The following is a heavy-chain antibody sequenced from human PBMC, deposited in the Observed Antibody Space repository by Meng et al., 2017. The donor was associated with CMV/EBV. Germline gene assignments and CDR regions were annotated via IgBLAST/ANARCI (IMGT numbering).Heavy chain of an antibody. CDR3: ARHHGSVAVAGTPPYSDYYYGMDV. Sequence: SVKVSCKASGGTFSSYAISWVRQAPGQGLEWMGGIIPILDIANYAQKFQGRVTITADKSTSTAYMELSSLRSEDTAVYYCARHHGSVAVAGTPPYSDYYYGMDVWGQGTTVTVSS. CDR1: GGTFSSYA. V-gene: IGHV1-69*10. J-gene: IGHJ6*02. D-gene: IGHD6-19*01. CDR2: IIPILDIA.